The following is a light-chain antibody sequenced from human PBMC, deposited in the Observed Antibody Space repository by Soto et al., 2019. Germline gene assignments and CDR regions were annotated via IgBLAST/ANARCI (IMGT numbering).Light chain of an antibody. CDR1: QSISNR. CDR2: AAS. J-gene: IGKJ5*01. Sequence: DIQMTQSPSSVSASVGDRVTITCLASQSISNRLAWYQQRPGGAPKLLVYAASSLQSGVPSRFSGSGSGTDFTLTISSLQPEDFGTYYCQQATYFPITFGQGTRLEIK. V-gene: IGKV1-12*01. CDR3: QQATYFPIT.